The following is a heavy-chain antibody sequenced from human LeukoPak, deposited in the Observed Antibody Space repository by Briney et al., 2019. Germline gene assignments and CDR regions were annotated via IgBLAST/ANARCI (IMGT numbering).Heavy chain of an antibody. CDR1: GGSISSSSYY. D-gene: IGHD1-26*01. CDR3: AILGEWELLPYYYYMDV. CDR2: IYYSGST. V-gene: IGHV4-39*01. Sequence: PSETLSLTCTVSGGSISSSSYYWGWIRQPPGKGLEWIGSIYYSGSTYYNPSLKSRVTISVDTSKNQFSLKLSSVTAADTAVYYCAILGEWELLPYYYYMDVWGKGTTVTVSS. J-gene: IGHJ6*03.